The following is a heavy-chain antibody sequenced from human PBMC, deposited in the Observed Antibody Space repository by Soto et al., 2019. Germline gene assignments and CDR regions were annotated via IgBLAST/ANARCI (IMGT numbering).Heavy chain of an antibody. Sequence: GGSLRLSCAASGFTFSDYYMSWIRQAPGKGLEWVSYISSSGDTIYYADSVKGRFTISRDNAKNSLYLQMNSLRAEDTAVYYCARPAYHSRPPDYCGQGTLVTLSS. J-gene: IGHJ4*02. V-gene: IGHV3-11*01. CDR3: ARPAYHSRPPDY. D-gene: IGHD2-2*01. CDR2: ISSSGDTI. CDR1: GFTFSDYY.